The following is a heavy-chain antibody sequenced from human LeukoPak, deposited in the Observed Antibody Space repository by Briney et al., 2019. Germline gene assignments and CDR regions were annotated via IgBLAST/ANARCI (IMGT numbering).Heavy chain of an antibody. CDR2: ISGSGGST. J-gene: IGHJ4*02. D-gene: IGHD3-3*01. CDR1: GFTFSSYA. V-gene: IGHV3-23*01. CDR3: AGTADLSICDFWSVPVPLDY. Sequence: GGSLRLSCAASGFTFSSYAMSWVRQAPGKGLEWVSAISGSGGSTYYADSVKGRFTISRDNAKSSLYLQMGSLRAEDTAVYYCAGTADLSICDFWSVPVPLDYGGQEPRGPLS.